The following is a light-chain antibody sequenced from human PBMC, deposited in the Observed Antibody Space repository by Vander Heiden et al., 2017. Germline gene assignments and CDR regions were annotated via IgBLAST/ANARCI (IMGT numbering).Light chain of an antibody. CDR1: QSISSY. Sequence: DIQMTQSPSSLSASVGDSVTITCRASQSISSYLNWYQQKPGKATKLLIYAASSLQSWVPSRFSGSGSGTDFTLTISSLQPEDFATYYCQQSYSTPQTFGQGTKVEIK. CDR2: AAS. V-gene: IGKV1-39*01. CDR3: QQSYSTPQT. J-gene: IGKJ1*01.